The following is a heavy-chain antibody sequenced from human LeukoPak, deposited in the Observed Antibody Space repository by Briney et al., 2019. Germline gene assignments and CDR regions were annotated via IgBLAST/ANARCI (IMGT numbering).Heavy chain of an antibody. J-gene: IGHJ5*02. CDR2: INHSGST. CDR3: ARVKMVRGVIGWFDP. Sequence: PSETLSLTCAVYGGSFSGYYWSWIRQPPGKGLEWIGEINHSGSTNYDPSLKSRVTISVDTSKNQFSLKLSSVTAADTAVYYCARVKMVRGVIGWFDPWGQGTLVTVSS. V-gene: IGHV4-34*01. D-gene: IGHD3-10*01. CDR1: GGSFSGYY.